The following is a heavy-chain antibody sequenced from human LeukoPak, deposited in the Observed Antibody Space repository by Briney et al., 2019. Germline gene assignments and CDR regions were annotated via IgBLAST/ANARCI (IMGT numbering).Heavy chain of an antibody. Sequence: ASVKVSCKASSYSFTSYGISWVRQAPGQGLEWMGWISTYNGNTNYAQKLQGRVTMTTDTSTTTAYMELRSLRSEDTAVYYCARGYSGYDVADYMDVWGKGTTVTISS. CDR1: SYSFTSYG. V-gene: IGHV1-18*01. J-gene: IGHJ6*03. CDR2: ISTYNGNT. D-gene: IGHD5-12*01. CDR3: ARGYSGYDVADYMDV.